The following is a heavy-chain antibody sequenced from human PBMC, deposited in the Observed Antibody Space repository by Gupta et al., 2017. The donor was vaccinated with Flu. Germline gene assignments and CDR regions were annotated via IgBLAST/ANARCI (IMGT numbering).Heavy chain of an antibody. CDR3: ARDENEYGAYAKTNPIDY. Sequence: YWNWTRQSPGKGLEWIGEINHSGRTNYNPSLKSRVTISADTSKNQFFLSLSSVTAADTAVYYCARDENEYGAYAKTNPIDYWGQGTLVTVSS. V-gene: IGHV4-34*01. CDR1: Y. CDR2: INHSGRT. J-gene: IGHJ4*02. D-gene: IGHD4-17*01.